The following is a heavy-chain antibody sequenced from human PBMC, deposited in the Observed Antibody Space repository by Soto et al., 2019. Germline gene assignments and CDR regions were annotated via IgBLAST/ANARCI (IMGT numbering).Heavy chain of an antibody. CDR2: IYSGGRN. J-gene: IGHJ4*02. V-gene: IGHV4-4*07. CDR1: DGSISRFY. D-gene: IGHD6-13*01. CDR3: ARGSSRWDY. Sequence: LPLTCTVSDGSISRFYWSWIRQPALKGLGWIGRIYSGGRNNYNPSLKSRVTMSVDTSKNQFSLGLSSVTAADTAMYYCARGSSRWDYWGQGTLVTVSS.